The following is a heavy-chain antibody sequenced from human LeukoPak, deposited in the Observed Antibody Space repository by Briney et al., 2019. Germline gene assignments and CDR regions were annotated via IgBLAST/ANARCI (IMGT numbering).Heavy chain of an antibody. V-gene: IGHV5-51*01. J-gene: IGHJ5*02. CDR1: GDSFNNYW. D-gene: IGHD3-10*01. CDR2: IYAADSDT. Sequence: GESLKISCQGSGDSFNNYWISWVRQMPGKGLEWMAIIYAADSDTRYSPSFQGQVTLSVDKSISTVYLQWSSLRASDTAVYYCARHLRGLDLWGQGTLVTVSS. CDR3: ARHLRGLDL.